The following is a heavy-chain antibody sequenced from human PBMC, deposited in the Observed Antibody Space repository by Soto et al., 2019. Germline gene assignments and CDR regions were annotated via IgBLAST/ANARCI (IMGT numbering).Heavy chain of an antibody. CDR1: GFSFSNYW. CDR2: INQDGSVK. CDR3: ARIGYSSSSFDY. J-gene: IGHJ4*02. D-gene: IGHD6-13*01. Sequence: GGSLRLSCAASGFSFSNYWMSWVRQAPGEGLEWVANINQDGSVKYYLEPLRGRLTISRDNAKNSVYLQINSLRAEDTALYYCARIGYSSSSFDYWGQGTLVTVSS. V-gene: IGHV3-7*01.